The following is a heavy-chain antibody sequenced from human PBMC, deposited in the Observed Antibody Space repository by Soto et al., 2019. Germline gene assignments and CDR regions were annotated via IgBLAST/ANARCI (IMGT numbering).Heavy chain of an antibody. J-gene: IGHJ6*03. Sequence: SETLSLTCTVSGGSISSYYWSWIRQPPGKGLEWIGYIYYSGSTNYNPSLKSRVTISVDTSKNQFSLKLSSVTAADTAVYYCARVKGRSSGGYYYYYMDVWGKGTTVTVSS. CDR2: IYYSGST. CDR3: ARVKGRSSGGYYYYYMDV. CDR1: GGSISSYY. D-gene: IGHD6-19*01. V-gene: IGHV4-59*01.